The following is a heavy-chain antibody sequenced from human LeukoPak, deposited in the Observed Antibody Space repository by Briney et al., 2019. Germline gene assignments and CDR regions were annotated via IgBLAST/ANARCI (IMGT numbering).Heavy chain of an antibody. D-gene: IGHD3-9*01. CDR1: GYTFTGYY. CDR3: AREYDNYADY. CDR2: INPNSGGT. V-gene: IGHV1-2*04. J-gene: IGHJ4*02. Sequence: ASVKVSCTASGYTFTGYYMHWVRQAPGQGLEWMGWINPNSGGTNYAQKFQGWVTMTRDTSISTAYMELSRLRSDDTAVYYCAREYDNYADYWGQGTLVTVSS.